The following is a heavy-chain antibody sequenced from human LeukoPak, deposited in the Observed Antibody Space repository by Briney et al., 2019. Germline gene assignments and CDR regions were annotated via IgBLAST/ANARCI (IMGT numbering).Heavy chain of an antibody. J-gene: IGHJ4*02. CDR1: GYSISSAYY. Sequence: SETLSLTCTVSGYSISSAYYWGWIRQPPGKGLEWIVSIYHSGRTYYNPSLKGRVTISVDTSKNQFSLKLSSVTAADTAVYYCARDRDYFDSSGYYSYYFDYWGQGTLVTVSS. D-gene: IGHD3-22*01. V-gene: IGHV4-38-2*02. CDR3: ARDRDYFDSSGYYSYYFDY. CDR2: IYHSGRT.